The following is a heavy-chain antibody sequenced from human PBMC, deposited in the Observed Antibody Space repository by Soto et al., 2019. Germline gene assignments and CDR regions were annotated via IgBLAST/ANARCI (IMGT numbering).Heavy chain of an antibody. D-gene: IGHD2-2*01. CDR2: ISGSGCRT. CDR1: GFTFSIYA. CDR3: AKEVVVESAGRSHYYYYGLDV. Sequence: EVQLLESGGGLVQPGGSLRLSCAASGFTFSIYAMNWVRQAPGKGLEWVSVISGSGCRTYYADSVKGRFTMSRDNSKNTLYLQMNSLRAEDTAVYYCAKEVVVESAGRSHYYYYGLDVWGQGTTVTVSS. V-gene: IGHV3-23*01. J-gene: IGHJ6*02.